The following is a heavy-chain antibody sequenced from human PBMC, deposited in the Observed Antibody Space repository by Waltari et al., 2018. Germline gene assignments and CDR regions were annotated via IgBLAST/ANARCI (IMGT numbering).Heavy chain of an antibody. V-gene: IGHV1-24*01. CDR1: GYTLTELS. CDR2: VDPEDGET. CDR3: ATYYYDSSGSLGAFDI. J-gene: IGHJ3*02. Sequence: QVQLVQSGAEVKKPGASVKVSCKVSGYTLTELSMHWVRQAPGKGLEWMGGVDPEDGETIYAQKFQGRVTMTEDTSTDTAYMELSSLRSEDTAVYYCATYYYDSSGSLGAFDIWGQGTMVTVSS. D-gene: IGHD3-22*01.